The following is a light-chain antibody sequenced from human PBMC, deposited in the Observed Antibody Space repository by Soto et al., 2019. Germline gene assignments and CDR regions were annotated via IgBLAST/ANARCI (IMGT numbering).Light chain of an antibody. CDR1: SSNIGSNT. CDR3: AAWDGSLSGWV. V-gene: IGLV1-44*01. J-gene: IGLJ3*02. Sequence: QSVLTQAPSASGTPGQRVTISCSGSSSNIGSNTVSWYQQVPGTAPKVLIYSNYQRPSGVPDRFSGSKSGTSASLAIGWLQSEDESDYYCAAWDGSLSGWVFGGGTKVTVL. CDR2: SNY.